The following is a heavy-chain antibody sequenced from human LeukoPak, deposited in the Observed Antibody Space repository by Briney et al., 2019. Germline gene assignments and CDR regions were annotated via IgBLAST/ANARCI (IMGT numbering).Heavy chain of an antibody. CDR3: AKDLFPVVPAAPSPDWLDP. J-gene: IGHJ5*02. CDR1: GFTFSSYA. D-gene: IGHD2-2*01. V-gene: IGHV3-23*01. CDR2: ISGSGGST. Sequence: GGSLRLSCAASGFTFSSYAMSWVRQAPGKGLEWVSAISGSGGSTYYADSVKGRFTISRDNSKNTLYPQMNSLRAEDTAVYYCAKDLFPVVPAAPSPDWLDPWGQGTLVTVSS.